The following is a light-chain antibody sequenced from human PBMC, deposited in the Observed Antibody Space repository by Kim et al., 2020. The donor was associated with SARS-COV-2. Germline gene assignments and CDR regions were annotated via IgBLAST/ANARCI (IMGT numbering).Light chain of an antibody. Sequence: SYELTQPLSVSVALGQTARITCGGYNIGGKNVHWYQQKPGQAPLLVIYRDSSPPSGIPQRFSGSNSGNTATLTISRAQAGDEADYYCQVWDSSKAVFGVG. V-gene: IGLV3-9*01. J-gene: IGLJ3*02. CDR2: RDS. CDR1: NIGGKN. CDR3: QVWDSSKAV.